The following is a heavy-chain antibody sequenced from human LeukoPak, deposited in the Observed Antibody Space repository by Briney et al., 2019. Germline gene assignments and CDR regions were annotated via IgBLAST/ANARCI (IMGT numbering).Heavy chain of an antibody. CDR1: GYTFTSYG. CDR2: ISAYNGNT. V-gene: IGHV1-18*01. Sequence: APVKVSCKASGYTFTSYGISWVRQAPGQGLEWMGWISAYNGNTNYAQKLQGRVTMTTDTSTSTAYMELRSLRSDDTAVYYCARIFTRYSSSWPHADFDYWGQGTLVTVSS. CDR3: ARIFTRYSSSWPHADFDY. D-gene: IGHD6-13*01. J-gene: IGHJ4*02.